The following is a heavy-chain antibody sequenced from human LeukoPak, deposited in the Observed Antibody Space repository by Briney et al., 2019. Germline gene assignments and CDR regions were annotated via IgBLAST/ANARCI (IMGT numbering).Heavy chain of an antibody. CDR2: INHSGST. Sequence: PSETLSLTCAVYGGSFSDYYWSWIRQPPGKGLEWIGEINHSGSTNYNPSLKSRVTISVDTSKNQFSLKLSSVTAADTAVYYCARTLPYYYDSSGYRMGSYLDYWGQGTLVTVSS. CDR3: ARTLPYYYDSSGYRMGSYLDY. D-gene: IGHD3-22*01. CDR1: GGSFSDYY. V-gene: IGHV4-34*01. J-gene: IGHJ4*02.